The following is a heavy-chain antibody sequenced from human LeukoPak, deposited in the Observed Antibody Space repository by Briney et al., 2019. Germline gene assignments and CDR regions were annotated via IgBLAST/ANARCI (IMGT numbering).Heavy chain of an antibody. J-gene: IGHJ4*02. CDR2: INHSGST. Sequence: SSETLSLTCAVCGGSFSGYYWSWIRQPPGKGLEWIGEINHSGSTNYNPSLKSRVTISVDTSKNQFSLKLSSVTAADTAVYYCARDAILRLGELSLRPSYYFDYWGQGTLVTVSS. D-gene: IGHD3-16*02. CDR1: GGSFSGYY. CDR3: ARDAILRLGELSLRPSYYFDY. V-gene: IGHV4-34*01.